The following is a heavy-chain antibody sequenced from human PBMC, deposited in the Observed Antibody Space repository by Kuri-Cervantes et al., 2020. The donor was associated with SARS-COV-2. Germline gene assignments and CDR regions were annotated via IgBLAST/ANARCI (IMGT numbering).Heavy chain of an antibody. V-gene: IGHV4-38-2*01. D-gene: IGHD2-2*01. Sequence: GSLRLSCAVSGYSISSGYYWGWIRQPPGKGLEWIGSIHHSGSTYYNPSLKSRVTISVDTSKNQFSLKLSSVTAADTAVYYCARQGGIVVVPAALWGQGTLVTVSS. CDR1: GYSISSGYY. CDR2: IHHSGST. J-gene: IGHJ4*02. CDR3: ARQGGIVVVPAAL.